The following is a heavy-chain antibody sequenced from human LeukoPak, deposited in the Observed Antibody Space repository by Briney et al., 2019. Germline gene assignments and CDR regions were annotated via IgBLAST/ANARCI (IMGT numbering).Heavy chain of an antibody. V-gene: IGHV3-43*01. CDR2: ISWDGGST. CDR1: GFTFDDYT. CDR3: AKDVGGYDLPDAFDI. D-gene: IGHD5-12*01. J-gene: IGHJ3*02. Sequence: PGGSLRLSCAASGFTFDDYTMHWVRQAPGKGLEWVSLISWDGGSTYYADSVKGRFTISRDNSKNSLYLQMNSLRTEDTALYYCAKDVGGYDLPDAFDIWGQGTMVTVSS.